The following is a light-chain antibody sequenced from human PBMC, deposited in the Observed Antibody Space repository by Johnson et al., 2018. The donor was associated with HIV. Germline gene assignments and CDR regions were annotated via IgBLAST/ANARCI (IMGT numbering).Light chain of an antibody. Sequence: QSVLTQPPSVSAAPGQKVTISCSGSSSNIGNNYVSWYQQLPGTAPKLLIYDNNKRPSGIRDRFSGSKSGTSATLGITGLPTGDEADYYCGTWVSSLSTYVIGTGTKVTVL. CDR3: GTWVSSLSTYV. CDR1: SSNIGNNY. J-gene: IGLJ1*01. CDR2: DNN. V-gene: IGLV1-51*01.